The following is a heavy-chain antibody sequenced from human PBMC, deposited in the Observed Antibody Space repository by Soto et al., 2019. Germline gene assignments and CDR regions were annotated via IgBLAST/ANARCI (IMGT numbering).Heavy chain of an antibody. CDR3: ARTWSYSSTFGYYFDF. D-gene: IGHD1-26*01. CDR2: IYWNDDK. Sequence: SGPTLVNPTQPFTLTCHFSGCSLNTSGVGVGWIRQPPGKALEWLALIYWNDDKRYSPSLKSRLTITKDTSKNQVVITMTNMDPVDTATYYCARTWSYSSTFGYYFDFWGQGTLVTVSS. V-gene: IGHV2-5*01. CDR1: GCSLNTSGVG. J-gene: IGHJ4*02.